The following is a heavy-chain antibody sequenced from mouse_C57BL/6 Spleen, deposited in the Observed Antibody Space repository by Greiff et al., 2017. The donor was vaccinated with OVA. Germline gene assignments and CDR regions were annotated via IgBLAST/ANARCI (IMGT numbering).Heavy chain of an antibody. CDR2: INYDGSST. CDR1: GFTFSDYY. V-gene: IGHV5-16*01. CDR3: AREDSNYFDY. D-gene: IGHD2-5*01. J-gene: IGHJ2*01. Sequence: EVMLVESEGGLVQPGSSMKLSCTASGFTFSDYYMAWVRQVPEKGLEWVANINYDGSSTYYLDSLKSRFIISRDNAKNILYLQMSSLKSDDTATYYCAREDSNYFDYWGQGTTLTVSS.